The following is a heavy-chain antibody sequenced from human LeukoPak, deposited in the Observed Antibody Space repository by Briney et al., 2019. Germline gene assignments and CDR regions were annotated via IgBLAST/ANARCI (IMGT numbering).Heavy chain of an antibody. D-gene: IGHD3-22*01. V-gene: IGHV4-4*07. Sequence: SETLSLTCTVSGGSISSYYWSWIRQPAGKGMEWIGRIYTSGSTNYNPSLKGRVPMSVDTSMNQFSLKLSSVTAADTAVYYWARDETTYYYDSSVWFDPWGQGTLVTVSS. CDR1: GGSISSYY. CDR2: IYTSGST. J-gene: IGHJ5*02. CDR3: ARDETTYYYDSSVWFDP.